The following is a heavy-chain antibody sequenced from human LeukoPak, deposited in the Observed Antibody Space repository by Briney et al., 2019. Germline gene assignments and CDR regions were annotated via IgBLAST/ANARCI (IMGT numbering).Heavy chain of an antibody. CDR2: IHHSGST. Sequence: PSETLSLTCAVSEGSFSGYYWSWIRQPPGKGLEWVGEIHHSGSTNYNPSLKSRVTMSLDTSKNQLSLKLSSVTAADTAVYYCARDEYSSGRNWFDPWGQGTLVTVSS. D-gene: IGHD3-22*01. CDR1: EGSFSGYY. V-gene: IGHV4-34*01. J-gene: IGHJ5*02. CDR3: ARDEYSSGRNWFDP.